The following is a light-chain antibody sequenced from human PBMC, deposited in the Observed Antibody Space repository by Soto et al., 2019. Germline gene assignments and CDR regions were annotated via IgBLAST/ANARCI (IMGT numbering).Light chain of an antibody. CDR1: SRDVGHYIR. Sequence: QSALIQPPSVSGSPCQSVTISRTGTSRDVGHYIRVSWYQQPPGTAPKVIIYEVNNRPSGVPDRFSGSKSGNTASLTISGLQAEDEADYYCSSYTSGSTLVFGGGTKLTVL. V-gene: IGLV2-18*02. J-gene: IGLJ2*01. CDR3: SSYTSGSTLV. CDR2: EVN.